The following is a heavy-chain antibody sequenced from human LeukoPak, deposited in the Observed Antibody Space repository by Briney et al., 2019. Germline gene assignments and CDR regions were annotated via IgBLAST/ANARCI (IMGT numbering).Heavy chain of an antibody. CDR1: GYTFTSYG. CDR3: ARGGYYDFWSGTSDYYYYGMDV. J-gene: IGHJ6*02. CDR2: ISAYNGNT. Sequence: GASVKVSCKASGYTFTSYGISWVRQAPGQGLEWMGWISAYNGNTNYAQKLQGRVTMTTDTSTSTAYVELRSLRSDDTAVYYCARGGYYDFWSGTSDYYYYGMDVWGQGTTVTVSS. D-gene: IGHD3-3*01. V-gene: IGHV1-18*01.